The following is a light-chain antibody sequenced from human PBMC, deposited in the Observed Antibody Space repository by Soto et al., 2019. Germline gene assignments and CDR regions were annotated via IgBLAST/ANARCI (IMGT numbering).Light chain of an antibody. Sequence: EIVMTQSPATLSVSPGERATLSCRASQSVSSNLAWYQQKPGQAPRLLIYGASTRATGIPARFSGSGSGTEFTLTISSLQSEDFAVYYCQKYNNWATWTFGQGTKVEIK. J-gene: IGKJ1*01. CDR3: QKYNNWATWT. CDR2: GAS. V-gene: IGKV3-15*01. CDR1: QSVSSN.